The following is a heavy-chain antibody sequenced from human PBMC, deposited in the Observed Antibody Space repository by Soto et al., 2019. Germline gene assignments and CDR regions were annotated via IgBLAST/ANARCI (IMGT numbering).Heavy chain of an antibody. CDR3: EHGGGYRIIDY. J-gene: IGHJ4*01. V-gene: IGHV2-5*02. D-gene: IGHD3-16*01. CDR2: IYWDEDK. CDR1: GFSLTSSGVG. Sequence: SGPTLVNPTQTLTLTCTFSGFSLTSSGVGVGWIRQPPGKALEWLGIIYWDEDKRYSPSLKSRLTITKDTSKNQVVLKMTYMDPVDTATYYCEHGGGYRIIDYWGQGTLVTVSS.